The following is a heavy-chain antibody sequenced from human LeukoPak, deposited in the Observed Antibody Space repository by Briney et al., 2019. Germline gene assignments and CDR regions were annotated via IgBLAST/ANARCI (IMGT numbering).Heavy chain of an antibody. J-gene: IGHJ4*02. CDR2: IYYSGST. CDR3: ARASPYRRGYGSGSLFDY. V-gene: IGHV4-59*01. D-gene: IGHD3-10*01. CDR1: GGSISSYY. Sequence: SETLSLTCAVSGGSISSYYWSWIRQPPGKGLEWIGYIYYSGSTNYNPSLKSRVTISVETSKNQFSLKLSSVTAADTAVYYCARASPYRRGYGSGSLFDYWGQGTLVTVSS.